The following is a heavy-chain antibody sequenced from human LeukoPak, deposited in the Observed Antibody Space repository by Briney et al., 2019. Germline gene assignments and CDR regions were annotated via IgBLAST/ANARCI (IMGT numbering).Heavy chain of an antibody. D-gene: IGHD5-18*01. CDR1: RYTFTSYD. CDR3: ARRVEAKNTWIQLWAQGLFAFDI. V-gene: IGHV1-8*01. J-gene: IGHJ3*02. CDR2: INPNSGNT. Sequence: ASVKVSCKASRYTFTSYDINWVRQATGQGLEWMGWINPNSGNTGYAQKFQGRVTMTRNTSISTAYMELSSLRSEDTAVYYCARRVEAKNTWIQLWAQGLFAFDIWGQGTMVTVSS.